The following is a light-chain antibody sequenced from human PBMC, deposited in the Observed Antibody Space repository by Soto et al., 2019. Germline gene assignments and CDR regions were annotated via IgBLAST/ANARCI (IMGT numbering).Light chain of an antibody. CDR1: SSNIGNNY. CDR3: GTWDSSLSAGV. V-gene: IGLV1-51*01. Sequence: QSVLTQPPSVSAAPGQKVTISCSGSSSNIGNNYVSWYQQLPGTAPKLLIYDNNKRPSGIPDRLSGSKSGTSATLGITGLQTGDEADYFCGTWDSSLSAGVFGGGTKVTVL. J-gene: IGLJ2*01. CDR2: DNN.